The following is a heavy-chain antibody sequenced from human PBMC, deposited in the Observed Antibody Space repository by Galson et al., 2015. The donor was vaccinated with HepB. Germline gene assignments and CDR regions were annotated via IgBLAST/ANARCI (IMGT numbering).Heavy chain of an antibody. Sequence: SLRLSCAASGFTFSSYAMHWVRQAPGKGLEWVAVISYDGSNKYYADSVKGRFTISRDNSKNTLYLQMNSLRAEDTAVYYCARGDIVVVPAAILLTTPLLDPWGQGTLVTVSS. V-gene: IGHV3-30*04. D-gene: IGHD2-2*02. J-gene: IGHJ5*02. CDR2: ISYDGSNK. CDR3: ARGDIVVVPAAILLTTPLLDP. CDR1: GFTFSSYA.